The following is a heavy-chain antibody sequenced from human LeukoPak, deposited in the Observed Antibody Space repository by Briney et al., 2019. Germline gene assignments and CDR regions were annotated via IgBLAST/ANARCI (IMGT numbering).Heavy chain of an antibody. V-gene: IGHV3-23*01. Sequence: GGSLRLSCAASGFRFSDFTMTWVRQAPGKGPEWVSAIGGRGGSTYYPDSVGGRFTISRDNSKDMVYLQMNSLKVEDTATYYCGKEGGAWGQGTKVTVSS. CDR3: GKEGGA. CDR1: GFRFSDFT. D-gene: IGHD3-16*01. CDR2: IGGRGGST. J-gene: IGHJ5*02.